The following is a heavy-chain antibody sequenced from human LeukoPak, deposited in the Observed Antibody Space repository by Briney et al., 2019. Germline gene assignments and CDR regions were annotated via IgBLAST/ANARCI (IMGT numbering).Heavy chain of an antibody. D-gene: IGHD3-22*01. V-gene: IGHV3-30*04. CDR2: ISYDGSNK. J-gene: IGHJ4*02. CDR3: ARDRDYYDSSGYYEY. CDR1: GFTFSRYA. Sequence: PGGSLRLSCAASGFTFSRYAMHWVRQAPGKGLEWVAVISYDGSNKYYADSVKGRFTISRDNSKNTLYVQMNSLRAEDTALYYCARDRDYYDSSGYYEYWGQGTLVTVSS.